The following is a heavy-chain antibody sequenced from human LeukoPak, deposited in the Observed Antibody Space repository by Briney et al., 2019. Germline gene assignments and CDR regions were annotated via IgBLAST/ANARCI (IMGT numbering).Heavy chain of an antibody. CDR3: AKESGKFDY. CDR1: GLNFDDSA. J-gene: IGHJ4*02. Sequence: GGSLRLSCVASGLNFDDSAMHWVRQAPGKGLEWVSLISADGGSTFTADSVKGRFSISRDNSKNSLYLQMNSLRSEDTAMYYCAKESGKFDYWGQGTLVAASS. CDR2: ISADGGST. V-gene: IGHV3-43*02.